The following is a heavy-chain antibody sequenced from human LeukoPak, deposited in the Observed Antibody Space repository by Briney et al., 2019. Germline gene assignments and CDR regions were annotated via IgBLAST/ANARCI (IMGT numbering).Heavy chain of an antibody. Sequence: GGSLRLSCAASGFTFSSYAMHWVRQAPGKGLEWVAVISYDGSNKYYADSVKGRFTISRDNSKNTLYLQMNSLRAEDTAVYYCAKGPVTTFFGGPIDYWGQGTLVTVSS. CDR1: GFTFSSYA. CDR3: AKGPVTTFFGGPIDY. V-gene: IGHV3-30-3*01. J-gene: IGHJ4*02. CDR2: ISYDGSNK. D-gene: IGHD4-11*01.